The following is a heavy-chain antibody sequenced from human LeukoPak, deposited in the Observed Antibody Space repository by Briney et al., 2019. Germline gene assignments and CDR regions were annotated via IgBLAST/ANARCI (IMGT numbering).Heavy chain of an antibody. V-gene: IGHV3-30*18. D-gene: IGHD5-12*01. CDR1: GFTFSSYA. Sequence: PGRSLRLSCAASGFTFSSYAMHWVRQAPGKGLEWVAVISYDGSNKYYADSVKGRFTISRDNSKNTLYLQMNSLRAEDTAVYYCAEADKWLRLWESFDYWGQGTLVTVSS. CDR2: ISYDGSNK. J-gene: IGHJ4*02. CDR3: AEADKWLRLWESFDY.